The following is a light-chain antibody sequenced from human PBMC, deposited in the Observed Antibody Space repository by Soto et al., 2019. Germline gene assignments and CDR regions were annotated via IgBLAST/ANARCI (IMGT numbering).Light chain of an antibody. CDR3: QQYNRYSRT. CDR2: DVS. J-gene: IGKJ1*01. CDR1: QSISSW. Sequence: DIQMTQSPSTLSASVGDRVTITCRASQSISSWLAWYQQKPGKAPKLLIYDVSSLESGVPSRFSGSGSGTDFTLTISSLQPDDLATYYCQQYNRYSRTFGQGTKVDI. V-gene: IGKV1-5*01.